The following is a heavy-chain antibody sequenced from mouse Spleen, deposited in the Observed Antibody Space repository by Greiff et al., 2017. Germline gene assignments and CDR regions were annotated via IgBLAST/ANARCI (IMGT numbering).Heavy chain of an antibody. D-gene: IGHD2-1*01. CDR3: ARHEEVYGNYGGSAMDY. Sequence: VQLQQSGAELVKPGASVKLSCKASGYTFTEYIIHWVKQRSGQGLEWIGWFYPGSGSIKYNEKFKDKATLTADKSSSTVYMELSRLTSEDSAVYFCARHEEVYGNYGGSAMDYWGQGTSVTVSS. CDR2: FYPGSGSI. J-gene: IGHJ4*01. CDR1: GYTFTEYI. V-gene: IGHV1-62-2*01.